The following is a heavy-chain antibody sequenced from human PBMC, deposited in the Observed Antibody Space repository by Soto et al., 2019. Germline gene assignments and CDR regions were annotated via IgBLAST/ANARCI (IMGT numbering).Heavy chain of an antibody. V-gene: IGHV1-69*13. J-gene: IGHJ5*02. CDR2: IIPIFGTA. CDR1: GGTFSSYA. CDR3: ARGTQPHYYTNSAYNLFDA. D-gene: IGHD3-10*01. Sequence: GASVKVSCKASGGTFSSYAISWVRQAPGQGLEWMGGIIPIFGTANYAQKFQGRVTITADESTSTAYMELSSLRSEDTAVYYCARGTQPHYYTNSAYNLFDAWRQRTLVTVSS.